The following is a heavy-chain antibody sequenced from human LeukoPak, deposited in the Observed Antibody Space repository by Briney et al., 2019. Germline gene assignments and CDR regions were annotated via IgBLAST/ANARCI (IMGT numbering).Heavy chain of an antibody. V-gene: IGHV3-23*01. CDR3: AKGGAAVVIPPEY. CDR1: GFTFSSYA. D-gene: IGHD4-23*01. CDR2: ISGSGGST. Sequence: PGGSLRLSCAASGFTFSSYAMSWVRQAPGKGLEWASAISGSGGSTYYADSVKGRFTISRDNSKNTLYLQMNSLRAEDTAVYYCAKGGAAVVIPPEYWGQGTLVTVSS. J-gene: IGHJ4*02.